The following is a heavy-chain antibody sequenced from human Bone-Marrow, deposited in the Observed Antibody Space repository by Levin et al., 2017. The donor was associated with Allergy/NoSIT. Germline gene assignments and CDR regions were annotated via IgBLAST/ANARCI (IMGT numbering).Heavy chain of an antibody. CDR1: GFTVNSHF. Sequence: PGGSLRLSCAASGFTVNSHFMTWVRQAPGKGLEWVAVIYSGGSTYYTDSVKGRFTISRDNSKNTLYLQMDSLRAEDTAVYYCARQKPMEHIEKPYHDYIWGSYRYKSDAFDIWGQGTMVTVSS. V-gene: IGHV3-53*01. CDR2: IYSGGST. J-gene: IGHJ3*02. D-gene: IGHD3-16*02. CDR3: ARQKPMEHIEKPYHDYIWGSYRYKSDAFDI.